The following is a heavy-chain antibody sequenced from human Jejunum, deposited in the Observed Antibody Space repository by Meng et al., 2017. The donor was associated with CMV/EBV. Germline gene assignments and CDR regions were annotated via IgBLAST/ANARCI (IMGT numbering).Heavy chain of an antibody. V-gene: IGHV3-74*01. J-gene: IGHJ6*02. CDR1: GFTVSTDY. CDR2: INSNGTTT. Sequence: SCAASGFTVSTDYMSWVRQAPGKGLVWVSRINSNGTTTRYADSVKGRFTISRDNAKNTLYLQMNTLRAEDTAVFYCARGNYFGMDVWGQGTTVTVSS. CDR3: ARGNYFGMDV.